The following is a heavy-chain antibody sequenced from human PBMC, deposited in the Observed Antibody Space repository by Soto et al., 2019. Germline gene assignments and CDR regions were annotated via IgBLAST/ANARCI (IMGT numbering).Heavy chain of an antibody. D-gene: IGHD4-17*01. CDR1: GFTFTNPA. Sequence: APLKVSCQASGFTFTNPAVQWGRQARGQRLEWIGWIVVGSGNTNYAQKFQERVTITRDMSTSTAYMELSSLRSEDTAVYYCAAAHYGGNPASDYWGQGTLVTVSS. J-gene: IGHJ4*02. V-gene: IGHV1-58*01. CDR2: IVVGSGNT. CDR3: AAAHYGGNPASDY.